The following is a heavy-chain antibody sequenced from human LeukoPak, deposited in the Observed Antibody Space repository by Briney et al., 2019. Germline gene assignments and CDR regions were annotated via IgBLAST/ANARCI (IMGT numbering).Heavy chain of an antibody. CDR2: INHSGSN. J-gene: IGHJ4*02. CDR3: ASTRYSSSC. D-gene: IGHD6-13*01. CDR1: GGSFSGYY. Sequence: SETLSLTCAVYGGSFSGYYWSWIRQPPGKGLEWIGEINHSGSNNYNPSLKSRVTISVDTSKNQFSLKLSSVTAADTAVYYCASTRYSSSCWGQGTLVTVSS. V-gene: IGHV4-34*01.